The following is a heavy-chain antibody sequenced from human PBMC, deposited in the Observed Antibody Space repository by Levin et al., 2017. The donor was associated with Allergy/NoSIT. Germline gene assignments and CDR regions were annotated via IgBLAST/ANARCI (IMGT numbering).Heavy chain of an antibody. V-gene: IGHV1-3*01. CDR2: INAGNGNT. CDR3: ARGGVATTRGYFDY. J-gene: IGHJ4*02. CDR1: GYTFTSYA. D-gene: IGHD5-12*01. Sequence: GGSLRLSCKASGYTFTSYAMHWVRQAPGQRLEWMGWINAGNGNTKYSQKFQGRVTITRDTSASTAYMELSSLRSEDTAVYYCARGGVATTRGYFDYWGQGTLVTVSS.